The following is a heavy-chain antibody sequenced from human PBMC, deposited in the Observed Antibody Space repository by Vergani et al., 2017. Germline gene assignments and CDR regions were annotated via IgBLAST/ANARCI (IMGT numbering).Heavy chain of an antibody. CDR2: IYYSGST. CDR3: ARFNKSTVTTYWGWFDS. CDR1: GGSISSGGYY. J-gene: IGHJ5*01. D-gene: IGHD4-17*01. Sequence: QVQLQQWGAGLLKPSETLSLTCTVSGGSISSGGYYWSWNRPPPGKGLEWIGYIYYSGSTYYNPSLKRRVTISVDTSKNQFSLKLSSVTAADTAVYYCARFNKSTVTTYWGWFDSWGQGTLVTVSS. V-gene: IGHV4-31*03.